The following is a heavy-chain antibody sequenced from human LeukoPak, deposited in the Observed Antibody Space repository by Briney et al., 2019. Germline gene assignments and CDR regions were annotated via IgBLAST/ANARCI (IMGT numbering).Heavy chain of an antibody. CDR2: ISSSSSYI. CDR3: ARFGYCSSTSCPGDAFDI. D-gene: IGHD2-2*01. J-gene: IGHJ3*02. V-gene: IGHV3-21*01. Sequence: PGGSLRLSCAASGFTFSSYEMNWVRQAPGKGLEWVSSISSSSSYIYYADSVKGRFTISRDNAKNSLYLQMNSLRAEDTAVYYCARFGYCSSTSCPGDAFDIWGQGTMVTVSS. CDR1: GFTFSSYE.